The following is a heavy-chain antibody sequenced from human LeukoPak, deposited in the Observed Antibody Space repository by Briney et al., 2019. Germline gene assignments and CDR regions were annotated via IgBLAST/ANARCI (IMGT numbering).Heavy chain of an antibody. V-gene: IGHV4-61*02. CDR2: IYTSGST. J-gene: IGHJ4*02. CDR3: AGNYYGSGSYYSEDRY. CDR1: GGSISSGSYY. D-gene: IGHD3-10*01. Sequence: SETLSLTCTVSGGSISSGSYYWSWLRQPAGTGLEWIGRIYTSGSTNYNPSLKSRVTISVDTSKNQFSLKLSSVTAADTAVYYCAGNYYGSGSYYSEDRYWGRGTLVTVSS.